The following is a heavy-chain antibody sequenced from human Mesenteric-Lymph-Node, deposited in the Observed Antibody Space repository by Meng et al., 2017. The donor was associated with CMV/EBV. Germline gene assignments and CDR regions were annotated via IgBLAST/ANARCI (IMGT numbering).Heavy chain of an antibody. CDR3: ATVVGATGTDY. CDR2: ISSSGTYT. Sequence: SCAASGFHFHTYTLNWVRQAPGKGLEWVSSISSSGTYTYYADSLKGRITISRDNAKMSLYLQMNSLRAEDTAVYYCATVVGATGTDYWGQGALVTVSS. J-gene: IGHJ4*02. D-gene: IGHD1-26*01. V-gene: IGHV3-21*01. CDR1: GFHFHTYT.